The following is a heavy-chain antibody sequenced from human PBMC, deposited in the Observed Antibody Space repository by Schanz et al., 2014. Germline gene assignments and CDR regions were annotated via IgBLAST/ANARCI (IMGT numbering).Heavy chain of an antibody. CDR1: GFTFSDHW. J-gene: IGHJ4*02. V-gene: IGHV3-7*03. D-gene: IGHD1-1*01. CDR3: ARDPNSLNEIDY. CDR2: IKGDSSEK. Sequence: VQLVESGGVVVQPGDSLRLSCSASGFTFSDHWMSWVRQPPGKGLEWVANIKGDSSEKNYVDSVKGRFTLSRDNAKKTMDLQMNSLRVEDTAVYYCARDPNSLNEIDYWGQGTLVTVST.